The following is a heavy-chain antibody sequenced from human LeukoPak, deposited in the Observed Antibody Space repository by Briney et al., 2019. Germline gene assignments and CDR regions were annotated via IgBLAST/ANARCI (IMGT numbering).Heavy chain of an antibody. D-gene: IGHD6-13*01. CDR1: GFTFSSYS. V-gene: IGHV3-48*01. Sequence: GGSLRLSCAASGFTFSSYSMNWVRQAPGKGLEWVSYISSSSSTIYYADSVKGRFTISRDNAKNSLYLQMNSLRAEDTAVYYCAREPTIAAAAPDAFDIWGQGTMVTVSS. CDR2: ISSSSSTI. J-gene: IGHJ3*02. CDR3: AREPTIAAAAPDAFDI.